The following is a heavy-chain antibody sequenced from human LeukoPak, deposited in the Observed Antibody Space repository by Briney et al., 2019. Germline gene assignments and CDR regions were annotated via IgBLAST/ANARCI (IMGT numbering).Heavy chain of an antibody. CDR2: ISWNSASL. V-gene: IGHV3-9*01. CDR3: ARGPYGGYERGWFDP. Sequence: GGSLRLSCAASGFKFNDHAMHWLRQVPGKGLEWVSGISWNSASLAYADSVKGRVTISRDNAKNSLYLQMNSLRLEDAALYYCARGPYGGYERGWFDPWGQGTLVTVSS. CDR1: GFKFNDHA. D-gene: IGHD5-12*01. J-gene: IGHJ5*02.